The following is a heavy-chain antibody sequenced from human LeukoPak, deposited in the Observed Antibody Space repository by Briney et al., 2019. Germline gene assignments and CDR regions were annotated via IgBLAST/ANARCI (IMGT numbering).Heavy chain of an antibody. CDR1: GDSVSSNSVG. J-gene: IGHJ4*02. D-gene: IGHD5-12*01. CDR2: TYYRSKWYY. Sequence: ASQTLSLTCAISGDSVSSNSVGWHWIRQSPSRGLEWLGRTYYRSKWYYNYVVSVKSRITINPDTSKNQFSLRLNSVTPEDTAVYCCARGYRYAFDYWGQGTLVTVSS. CDR3: ARGYRYAFDY. V-gene: IGHV6-1*01.